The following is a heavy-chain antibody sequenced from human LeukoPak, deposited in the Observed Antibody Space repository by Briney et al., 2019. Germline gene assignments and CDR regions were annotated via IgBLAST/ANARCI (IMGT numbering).Heavy chain of an antibody. CDR1: GGTFSSYA. D-gene: IGHD6-19*01. J-gene: IGHJ4*02. CDR3: ARVLYSSGWYFDY. Sequence: GASXXVSCKASGGTFSSYAISWVRQAPGQGIEWMGGIIPIFGTANYAQKFQGRVTITTDESTSTAYMELSSLRSEDTAVYYCARVLYSSGWYFDYWGQGTLVTVSS. V-gene: IGHV1-69*05. CDR2: IIPIFGTA.